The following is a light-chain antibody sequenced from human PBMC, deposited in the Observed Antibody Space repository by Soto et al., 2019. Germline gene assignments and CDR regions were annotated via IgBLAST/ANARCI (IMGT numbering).Light chain of an antibody. V-gene: IGKV1-9*01. Sequence: DIQMTQSPSSLSASVGDRVTVTCRASQGISSYLAWYQQKPGKAPKLLIYAASTLQSGVPSRFSGSGSGTDFTLTISSLQPDDFATYYCQQYNTYLTFGQGTKVDIK. J-gene: IGKJ1*01. CDR1: QGISSY. CDR2: AAS. CDR3: QQYNTYLT.